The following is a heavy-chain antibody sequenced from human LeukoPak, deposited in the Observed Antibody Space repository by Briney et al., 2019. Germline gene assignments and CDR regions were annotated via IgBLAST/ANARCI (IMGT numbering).Heavy chain of an antibody. CDR2: TNSDGSST. Sequence: GGSLRLSCAASGFTFSSYWMHWVRQAPGKGLVWVSRTNSDGSSTSYADSVKGRFTISRDNAKNTLYLQMNSLRAEDTAVYYCAREMGSGWYLSEYFQHWGQGTLVTVSS. CDR3: AREMGSGWYLSEYFQH. D-gene: IGHD6-19*01. J-gene: IGHJ1*01. CDR1: GFTFSSYW. V-gene: IGHV3-74*01.